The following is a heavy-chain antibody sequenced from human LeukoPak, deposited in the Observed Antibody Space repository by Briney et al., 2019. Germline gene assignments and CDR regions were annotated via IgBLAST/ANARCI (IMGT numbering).Heavy chain of an antibody. CDR3: ASGPLWFGEFLDAFDI. CDR1: GGTFSSYA. Sequence: GASVKVSCKASGGTFSSYAISWVRQAPGQGLEWMGGIIPIFGTANYAQKFQGRVTITADKSTSTAYMELSSLRSEDTAVYYCASGPLWFGEFLDAFDIWGQGTMVTVSS. V-gene: IGHV1-69*06. D-gene: IGHD3-10*01. CDR2: IIPIFGTA. J-gene: IGHJ3*02.